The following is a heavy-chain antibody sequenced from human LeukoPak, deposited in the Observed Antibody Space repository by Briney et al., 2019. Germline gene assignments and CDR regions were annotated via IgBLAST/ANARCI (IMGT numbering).Heavy chain of an antibody. D-gene: IGHD3-9*01. Sequence: GGSLRLSCAASGFTVSSNYMSWVRQAPGKGLEWVSVIYSGGSTYYADSVKGRFTISRDNSKSTLYLQMNSLRAEDTAVYYCARSRAWRYFDWLLFDYWGQGTLVTVSS. J-gene: IGHJ4*02. CDR3: ARSRAWRYFDWLLFDY. V-gene: IGHV3-66*01. CDR1: GFTVSSNY. CDR2: IYSGGST.